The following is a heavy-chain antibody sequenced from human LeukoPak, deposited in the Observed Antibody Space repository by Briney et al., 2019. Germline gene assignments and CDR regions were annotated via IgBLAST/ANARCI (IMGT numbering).Heavy chain of an antibody. CDR2: INPNSGGT. Sequence: ASVKVSCKASGYTFTGYYMHWVRQAPGQGLEWMGWINPNSGGTNYAQKFQGRVTMTRDTSISTAYMELSSLRSEDTAVYYCARVERAVAGTYYYYYMDVWGKGTTVTISS. V-gene: IGHV1-2*02. J-gene: IGHJ6*03. CDR3: ARVERAVAGTYYYYYMDV. CDR1: GYTFTGYY. D-gene: IGHD6-19*01.